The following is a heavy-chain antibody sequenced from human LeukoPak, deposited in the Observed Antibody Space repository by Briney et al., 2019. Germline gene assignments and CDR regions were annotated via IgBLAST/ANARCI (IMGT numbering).Heavy chain of an antibody. CDR3: AKSQQLVDAFDI. D-gene: IGHD6-6*01. CDR2: ISGSGGST. CDR1: GFTFSSYA. V-gene: IGHV3-23*01. Sequence: GGSLRLSCAASGFTFSSYAMSGVRKAPGKGLEWVSAISGSGGSTYYADSVKGRFTISRDNSKNTLYLQMNSMRAEDTAVYYCAKSQQLVDAFDIWGQGTMVTVSS. J-gene: IGHJ3*02.